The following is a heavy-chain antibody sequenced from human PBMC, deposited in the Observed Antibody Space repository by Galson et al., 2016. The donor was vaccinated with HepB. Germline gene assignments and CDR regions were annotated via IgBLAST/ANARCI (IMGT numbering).Heavy chain of an antibody. CDR2: ISAYNGNT. J-gene: IGHJ4*02. CDR1: GYNFINYG. CDR3: ARDSVWRGGYYFDSSGLYDY. D-gene: IGHD3-22*01. Sequence: SVKVSCKAFGYNFINYGITWVRQAPGQGLEWMGWISAYNGNTKYSQKVQGRVTMTTDTSTMTAYMELTSLKSDDTAVYYCARDSVWRGGYYFDSSGLYDYWGQGTLVTAPS. V-gene: IGHV1-18*01.